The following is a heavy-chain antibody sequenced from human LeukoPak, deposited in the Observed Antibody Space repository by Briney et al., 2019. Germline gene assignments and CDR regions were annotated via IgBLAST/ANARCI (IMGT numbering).Heavy chain of an antibody. Sequence: ASVKVSCKASGYPFSSHGITWVRQAPGQGLEWMGIINPSGGSTSYAQKFQGRVTMTRDTSTSTVYMELSSLRSEDTAVYYCARGGQPLNIDYWGQGTLVTVSS. CDR2: INPSGGST. J-gene: IGHJ4*02. CDR1: GYPFSSHG. V-gene: IGHV1-46*01. D-gene: IGHD1-14*01. CDR3: ARGGQPLNIDY.